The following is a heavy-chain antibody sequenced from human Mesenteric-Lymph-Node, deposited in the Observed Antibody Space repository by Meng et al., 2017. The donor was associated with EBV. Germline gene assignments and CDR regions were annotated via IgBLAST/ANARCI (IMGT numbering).Heavy chain of an antibody. J-gene: IGHJ4*02. V-gene: IGHV4-61*01. CDR1: GGSVTSGSYY. Sequence: QQQLLESGPGLVKPSETLSLTCTVAGGSVTSGSYYWNWIRQPPGKRLEWSGYIHYSGSTNYNPSLKSQITISVDTSKNQLSLRVSHVTAADTAVYYCARGRRGVQYFDFWGQGALVTVSS. CDR3: ARGRRGVQYFDF. CDR2: IHYSGST. D-gene: IGHD1-1*01.